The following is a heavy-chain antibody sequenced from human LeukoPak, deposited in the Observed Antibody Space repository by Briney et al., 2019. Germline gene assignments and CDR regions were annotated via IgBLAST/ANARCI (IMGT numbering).Heavy chain of an antibody. CDR1: GFTFDDYT. V-gene: IGHV3-43*01. J-gene: IGHJ4*02. CDR3: AKDRNRAAAGTYYFDY. Sequence: PGGSLRLSCAASGFTFDDYTMHWVRQAPGKGLQWVSLISWDGGSTYYADSVKGRFTISRDNSKNSLYLQMNSLRTEDTALYFCAKDRNRAAAGTYYFDYWGQGTLVTVSS. CDR2: ISWDGGST. D-gene: IGHD6-13*01.